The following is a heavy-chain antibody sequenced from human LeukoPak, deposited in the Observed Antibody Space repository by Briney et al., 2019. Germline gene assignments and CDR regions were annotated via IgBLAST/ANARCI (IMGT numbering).Heavy chain of an antibody. CDR2: IYYSGST. Sequence: ETLSLTCTVSGGSISSYYWSWIRQPPGKGLEWIGYIYYSGSTNYNPSLKSRVTISVDTSKNQFSLKLSSVTAADTAVYYCASSSADYYYYGMGVWGQGTTVTVSS. J-gene: IGHJ6*02. CDR3: ASSSADYYYYGMGV. CDR1: GGSISSYY. D-gene: IGHD3-10*01. V-gene: IGHV4-59*01.